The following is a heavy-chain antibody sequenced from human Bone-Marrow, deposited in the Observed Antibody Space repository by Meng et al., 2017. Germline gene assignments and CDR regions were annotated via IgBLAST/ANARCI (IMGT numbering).Heavy chain of an antibody. Sequence: GGSLRLSCAVSGFTFSSYEMNWVRQAPGKGLEWVSYISSSGSNIYYADSVKGRFTISRDNAKNSLYLQMNSLRAEDTAVYYCARDLGSSGYYSYFDYWGQGTLVTVSS. J-gene: IGHJ4*02. CDR2: ISSSGSNI. D-gene: IGHD3-22*01. CDR1: GFTFSSYE. V-gene: IGHV3-48*03. CDR3: ARDLGSSGYYSYFDY.